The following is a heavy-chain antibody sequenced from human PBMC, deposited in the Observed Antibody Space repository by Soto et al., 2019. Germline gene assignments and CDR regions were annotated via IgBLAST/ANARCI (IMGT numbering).Heavy chain of an antibody. J-gene: IGHJ1*01. D-gene: IGHD3-22*01. CDR2: ISAYNGNT. CDR1: GYTFTSYG. Sequence: ASVKVSCKASGYTFTSYGNSWVRQAPGQGLEWMGWISAYNGNTNYAKKLQCRVTMTTDTSKSTAYMELRSLRSDDTAVSYCARHGARSGYYYATEHFQHWGQGPLVTVSS. CDR3: ARHGARSGYYYATEHFQH. V-gene: IGHV1-18*01.